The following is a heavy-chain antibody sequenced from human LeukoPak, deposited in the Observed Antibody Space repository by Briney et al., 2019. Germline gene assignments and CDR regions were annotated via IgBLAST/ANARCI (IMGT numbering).Heavy chain of an antibody. CDR1: GYTFTAYA. D-gene: IGHD5-24*01. V-gene: IGHV1-2*02. CDR3: ARDRNGDGFAHFDY. CDR2: ILPSEVA. J-gene: IGHJ4*02. Sequence: ASVKVSCKSSGYTFTAYAIHWVRQAPGQGLEWMGWILPSEVANYAQKFQGRVTVTRDTSMSTAYMELNRLTSDDTAVYFCARDRNGDGFAHFDYWGRGTLVTVSS.